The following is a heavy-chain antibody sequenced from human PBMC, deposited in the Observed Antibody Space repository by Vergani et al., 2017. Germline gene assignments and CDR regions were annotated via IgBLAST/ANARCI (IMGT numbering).Heavy chain of an antibody. CDR1: GFTFSSYA. CDR3: AKGGGVTTVTEFDY. V-gene: IGHV3-23*01. Sequence: EVQLLESGGGLVQPGGSLRLSCAASGFTFSSYAMSWVRQAPGKGLEWVSAIRGSGGSTYYADSVKGRFTISRDNSKNTLYLQMNSRRAEDTAVYYCAKGGGVTTVTEFDYWGQGTLVTVSS. J-gene: IGHJ4*02. D-gene: IGHD4-17*01. CDR2: IRGSGGST.